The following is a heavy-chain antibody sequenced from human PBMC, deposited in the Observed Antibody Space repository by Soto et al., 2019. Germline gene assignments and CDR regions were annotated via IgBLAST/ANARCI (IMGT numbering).Heavy chain of an antibody. CDR3: ARSVGAHCSGGSCSQDY. CDR2: INHSGST. D-gene: IGHD2-15*01. V-gene: IGHV4-34*01. Sequence: PSETLSLTCAVYGGSFSGYYWSWIRQPPGKGLEWIGEINHSGSTNYNPSLKSRVTISVDTSKNQFSLKLSSVTAADTAVYYCARSVGAHCSGGSCSQDYWGQGTLVTVSS. CDR1: GGSFSGYY. J-gene: IGHJ4*02.